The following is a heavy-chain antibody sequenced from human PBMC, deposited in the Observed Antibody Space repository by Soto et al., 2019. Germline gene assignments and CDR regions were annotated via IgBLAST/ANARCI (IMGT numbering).Heavy chain of an antibody. V-gene: IGHV3-23*01. J-gene: IGHJ4*02. D-gene: IGHD5-18*01. CDR2: ISGSGGGT. CDR3: EKDLDLIQIWLTY. CDR1: GFTCGSYA. Sequence: GGSLGLSGAASGFTCGSYAMSCGRQAPGKGLEWVSAISGSGGGTYYADSVKGRFTTSRDNSKNTLHLQMNSLRAEDTAVYYCEKDLDLIQIWLTYWGKGT.